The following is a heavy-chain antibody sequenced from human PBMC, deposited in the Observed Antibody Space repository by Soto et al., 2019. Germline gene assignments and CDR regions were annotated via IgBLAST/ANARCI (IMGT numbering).Heavy chain of an antibody. V-gene: IGHV1-46*01. CDR1: GYTFTNYY. D-gene: IGHD3-10*01. CDR3: ARDLLAGDF. J-gene: IGHJ4*02. Sequence: GASVKVSCKASGYTFTNYYIHWVRQAPGQGLEWMAIINPMSGSTNYAQNFQGRVTLTMDTSTTTVYMDLSSLRFEDTAVYFCARDLLAGDFWGQGTLVTSPQ. CDR2: INPMSGST.